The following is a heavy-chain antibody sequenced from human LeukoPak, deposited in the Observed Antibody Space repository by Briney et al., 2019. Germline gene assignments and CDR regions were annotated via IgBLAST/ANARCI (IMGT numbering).Heavy chain of an antibody. CDR1: GGSISSYY. V-gene: IGHV4-59*01. CDR3: ARINYDFWSGYYVSV. J-gene: IGHJ6*02. D-gene: IGHD3-3*01. Sequence: SETLSLTCTVSGGSISSYYWSWIRQPPGKGLEWIGYIYYSGSTNYNPSLKSRVTISVDTSKNQFSQKLSSVTAADTAVYYCARINYDFWSGYYVSVWGQGTTVTVSS. CDR2: IYYSGST.